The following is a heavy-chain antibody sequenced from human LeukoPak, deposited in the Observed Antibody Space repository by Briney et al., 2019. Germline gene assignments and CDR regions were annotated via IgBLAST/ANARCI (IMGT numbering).Heavy chain of an antibody. CDR3: ARAPRVASTGRFDY. CDR1: GYSFTNYG. V-gene: IGHV1-18*01. Sequence: GASVKVSFKASGYSFTNYGVNWLRPAPGQGLDWLGWISGYTGNTDYAQKFQGRVTMTTDTSTTTAYMELRSLRSDDTAVYYCARAPRVASTGRFDYWGQGTLVTVSS. J-gene: IGHJ4*02. D-gene: IGHD6-13*01. CDR2: ISGYTGNT.